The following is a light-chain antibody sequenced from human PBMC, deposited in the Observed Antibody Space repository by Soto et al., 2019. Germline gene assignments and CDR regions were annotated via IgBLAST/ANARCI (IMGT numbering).Light chain of an antibody. V-gene: IGKV3-11*01. CDR2: DAS. CDR1: QNIRGN. Sequence: ETVLTQSPASLSLSPGDRATLSCSASQNIRGNLAWYQQQPGQAPRHLIYDASNRATGIPARFSGSGSGTDFTLTSSSLELDDFAVYYFHQRTTWPLTFGQGTKV. CDR3: HQRTTWPLT. J-gene: IGKJ1*01.